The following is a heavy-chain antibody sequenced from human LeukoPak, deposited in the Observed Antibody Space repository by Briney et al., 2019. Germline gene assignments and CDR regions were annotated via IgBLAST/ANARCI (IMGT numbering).Heavy chain of an antibody. CDR1: GFTFSSYS. J-gene: IGHJ4*02. V-gene: IGHV3-23*01. D-gene: IGHD3-16*02. CDR3: AKDDYYDYVWGSYRLIF. CDR2: ISGSGGST. Sequence: GGSLRLSCAASGFTFSSYSMNWVRQAPGKGLEWVSAISGSGGSTYYADSVKGRFTISRDNSKNTLYLQMNSLRAEDTAVYYCAKDDYYDYVWGSYRLIFWGQGTLVTVSS.